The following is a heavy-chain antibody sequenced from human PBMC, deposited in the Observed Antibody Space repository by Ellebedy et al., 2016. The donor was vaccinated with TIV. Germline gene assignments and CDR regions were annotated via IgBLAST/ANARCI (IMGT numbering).Heavy chain of an antibody. CDR2: VSSSGRT. J-gene: IGHJ6*02. CDR3: ARDLGYTHGYGDYFYSGMDV. V-gene: IGHV4-59*01. Sequence: MPSETLSLTCTVSGGSIRSDYWSWIRQPPGRGLEWIGFVSSSGRTNYSPSLNSRVSISVDTSKNQFSLNLRSVTAADTAVYYCARDLGYTHGYGDYFYSGMDVWGQGTTVTVSS. D-gene: IGHD5-18*01. CDR1: GGSIRSDY.